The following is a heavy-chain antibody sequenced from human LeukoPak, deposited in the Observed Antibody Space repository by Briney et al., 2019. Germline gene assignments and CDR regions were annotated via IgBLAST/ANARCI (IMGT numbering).Heavy chain of an antibody. CDR3: ARDCIQAAPDFFDY. CDR2: IAGDGSIK. Sequence: PGGSLRLSCAASGFSINGYEMHWVRQAPGKGLEWVAVIAGDGSIKLYTDSVKGRFTISRDLSKNTVSLEMNSLRPEDTAVYYCARDCIQAAPDFFDYWGQGTLVTVSP. J-gene: IGHJ4*02. D-gene: IGHD6-6*01. CDR1: GFSINGYE. V-gene: IGHV3-30-3*01.